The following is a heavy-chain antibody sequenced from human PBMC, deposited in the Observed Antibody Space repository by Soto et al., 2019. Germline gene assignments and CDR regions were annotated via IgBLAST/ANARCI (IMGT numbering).Heavy chain of an antibody. CDR2: ISGSGATT. D-gene: IGHD3-9*01. CDR3: AKLRYFDWSSYNWFEY. Sequence: GGSLRLSCAASGFTFSSYAVSWVRQAPGKGLEWVSAISGSGATTSYADSVKGRFTVSRDNSKNTLYLQMNSLRVEDTAVYYSAKLRYFDWSSYNWFEYWGQGTPVTVSS. J-gene: IGHJ5*01. CDR1: GFTFSSYA. V-gene: IGHV3-23*01.